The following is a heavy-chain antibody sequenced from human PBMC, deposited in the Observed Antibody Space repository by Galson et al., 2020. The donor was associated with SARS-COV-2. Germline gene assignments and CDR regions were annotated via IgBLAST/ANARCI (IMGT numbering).Heavy chain of an antibody. CDR3: ARDMHCPGGVCRFYGLDV. Sequence: GGTLRLPCVASGFIFSDYYMSWVRQAPGKRLESVSSTSSSSSYKYNADSAKGRLTVSRDNAKRSLILQLNILRVEDTAVYYCARDMHCPGGVCRFYGLDVWGQGTTVTVSS. D-gene: IGHD2-8*02. J-gene: IGHJ6*02. CDR1: GFIFSDYY. CDR2: TSSSSSYK. V-gene: IGHV3-21*01.